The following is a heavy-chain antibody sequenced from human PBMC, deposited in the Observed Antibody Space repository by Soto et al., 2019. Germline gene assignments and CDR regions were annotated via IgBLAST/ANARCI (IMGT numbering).Heavy chain of an antibody. D-gene: IGHD6-19*01. V-gene: IGHV3-23*01. CDR2: ISGSGGST. J-gene: IGHJ6*03. CDR1: GFTFSSYA. CDR3: AKGPIAVADIYYYCYMDV. Sequence: EVQLLESGGGLVQPGGSLRLSCAASGFTFSSYAMSWVRQAPGKGLEWVSAISGSGGSTYYADSVKGRFTISRDNSKNVLYLQMNSRRAEDPAVYYCAKGPIAVADIYYYCYMDVWGKGTTVTVSS.